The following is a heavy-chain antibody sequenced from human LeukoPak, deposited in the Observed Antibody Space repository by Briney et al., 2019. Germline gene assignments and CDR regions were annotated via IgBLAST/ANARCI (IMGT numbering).Heavy chain of an antibody. CDR2: INHSGST. D-gene: IGHD5-12*01. CDR3: ARLGSGYPFWFDP. CDR1: GGSISSGDYY. J-gene: IGHJ5*02. Sequence: SETLSLTCTVSGGSISSGDYYWSWIRQPPGKGLEWIGEINHSGSTNYNPSLKSRVTISVDTSKNQFSLKLSSVTAADTAVYYCARLGSGYPFWFDPWGQGTLVTVSS. V-gene: IGHV4-39*07.